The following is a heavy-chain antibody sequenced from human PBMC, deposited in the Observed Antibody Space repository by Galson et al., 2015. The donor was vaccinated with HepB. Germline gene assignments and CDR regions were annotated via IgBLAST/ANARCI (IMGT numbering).Heavy chain of an antibody. Sequence: SLRLSCAASGFTFSNYPMNWVCQAPGKGLEWVSYISSSSSTIYYADSVKGRFTISRDNAKNSLYLQMNSLRAEDTAVYYCAREPNYDISSYYFDYWGQGTLVTVSS. J-gene: IGHJ4*02. V-gene: IGHV3-48*01. CDR2: ISSSSSTI. CDR3: AREPNYDISSYYFDY. D-gene: IGHD3-22*01. CDR1: GFTFSNYP.